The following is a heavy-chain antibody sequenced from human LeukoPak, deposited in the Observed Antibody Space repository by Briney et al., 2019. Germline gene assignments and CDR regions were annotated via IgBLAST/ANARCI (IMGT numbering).Heavy chain of an antibody. V-gene: IGHV5-51*01. D-gene: IGHD6-6*01. CDR2: IYPGDSDT. CDR3: ARLALAAQNFDY. Sequence: GESLKISCKGSGYSFTSYWIAWVRQMPGKGLEWMGIIYPGDSDTRYSPSFQGQVTISADKSINTAYLQWSSLKASDTAIYYCARLALAAQNFDYWGQGTLVTVSS. J-gene: IGHJ4*02. CDR1: GYSFTSYW.